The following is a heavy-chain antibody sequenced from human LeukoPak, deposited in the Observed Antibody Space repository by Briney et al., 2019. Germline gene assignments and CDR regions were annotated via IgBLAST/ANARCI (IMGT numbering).Heavy chain of an antibody. CDR2: INPNSGGT. V-gene: IGHV1-2*02. D-gene: IGHD3-10*01. CDR1: GYTFTGYY. CDR3: ARDNSMVRGVIIT. J-gene: IGHJ4*02. Sequence: ASVKVSCKASGYTFTGYYMHWVRQAPGQGLEWMGWINPNSGGTNYAQKFQGRVTMTRDTSISTAYMELSRLRSDDTAVYYCARDNSMVRGVIITWGQGTLVTVSS.